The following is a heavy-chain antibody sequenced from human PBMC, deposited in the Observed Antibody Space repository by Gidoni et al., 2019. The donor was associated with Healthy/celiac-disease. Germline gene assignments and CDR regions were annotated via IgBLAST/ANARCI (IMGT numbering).Heavy chain of an antibody. Sequence: QVQLVESGGGVVQPGRSLRLSCAASGFTFSSYGMHWVRQAPGKGLEWLAVIWYDGSNKYYADSVKGRFTISRDNSKNTLYLQMNSLRAEDTAVYYCARGWVGATNYFDYWGQGTLVTVSS. CDR2: IWYDGSNK. CDR1: GFTFSSYG. D-gene: IGHD1-26*01. CDR3: ARGWVGATNYFDY. J-gene: IGHJ4*02. V-gene: IGHV3-33*01.